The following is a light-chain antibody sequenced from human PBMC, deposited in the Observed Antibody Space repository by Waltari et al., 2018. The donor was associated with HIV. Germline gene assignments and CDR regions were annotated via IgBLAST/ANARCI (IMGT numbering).Light chain of an antibody. CDR3: QQYGSSPQT. CDR1: QSVSSTY. J-gene: IGKJ1*01. Sequence: EIVLTQSPGTLSLSPVDRATLSCRASQSVSSTYLAWYQQKPGQAPRLLIYGASSRATGIPDRFSGSGSGTDFTLTVSRLEPEDFAVYYCQQYGSSPQTFGQGTKVEIK. CDR2: GAS. V-gene: IGKV3-20*01.